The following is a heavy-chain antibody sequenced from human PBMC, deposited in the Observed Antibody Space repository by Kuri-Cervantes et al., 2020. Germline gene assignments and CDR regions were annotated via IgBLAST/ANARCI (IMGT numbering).Heavy chain of an antibody. CDR2: ISSTSRYI. J-gene: IGHJ4*02. V-gene: IGHV3-21*01. CDR3: ARDRVGGYGTDY. CDR1: GFTFNTYS. D-gene: IGHD5-18*01. Sequence: GESLKISCAASGFTFNTYSMNWVRQAPGKGLEWLSSISSTSRYIYYADSVKGRFTIPRDNAKNSLYLQMNSLRVEDTAVYYCARDRVGGYGTDYWGQGTLVTVSS.